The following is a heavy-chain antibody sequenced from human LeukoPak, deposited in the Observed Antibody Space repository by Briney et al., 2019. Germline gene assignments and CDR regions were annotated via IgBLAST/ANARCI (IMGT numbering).Heavy chain of an antibody. CDR2: VNPNSGVT. D-gene: IGHD1-26*01. V-gene: IGHV1-2*02. CDR1: GYTFTGYY. Sequence: GASVKVSYKASGYTFTGYYMHWVRQAPGQGLEWMGWVNPNSGVTNYAQRFQGRVTMTRDTSISTAYMELSRPTSDDTAVYYCARGAGYEAHFDYWGQGTLVTVSS. CDR3: ARGAGYEAHFDY. J-gene: IGHJ4*02.